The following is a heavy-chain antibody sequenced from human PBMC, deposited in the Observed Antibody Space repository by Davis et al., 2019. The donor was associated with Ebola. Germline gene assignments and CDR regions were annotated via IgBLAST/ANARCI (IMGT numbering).Heavy chain of an antibody. CDR3: ASTNPGYSSSWYGY. D-gene: IGHD6-13*01. Sequence: ESLKISCAVYGGSFSGYYWSWIRQPPGKGLEWIGEINHSGSTNYNPSPKSRLTISVDTSKNQFSLKLSSVTAADTAVYYCASTNPGYSSSWYGYWGQGTLVTVSS. V-gene: IGHV4-34*01. CDR2: INHSGST. J-gene: IGHJ4*02. CDR1: GGSFSGYY.